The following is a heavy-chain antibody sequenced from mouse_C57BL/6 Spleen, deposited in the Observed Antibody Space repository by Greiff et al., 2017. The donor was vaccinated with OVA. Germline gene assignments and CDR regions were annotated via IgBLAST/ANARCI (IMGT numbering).Heavy chain of an antibody. J-gene: IGHJ3*01. Sequence: QVQLQQPGAELVRPGSSVKLSCKASGYTFTSYCMHWVKQRPIQGLEWIGNIDPSDSDTHSNQKFKDKATLTVDTSSSTAYMQLSSLTSEDAAVYYCARSGDSSGYGAYWGQGTLVTVSA. CDR2: IDPSDSDT. V-gene: IGHV1-52*01. CDR1: GYTFTSYC. CDR3: ARSGDSSGYGAY. D-gene: IGHD3-2*02.